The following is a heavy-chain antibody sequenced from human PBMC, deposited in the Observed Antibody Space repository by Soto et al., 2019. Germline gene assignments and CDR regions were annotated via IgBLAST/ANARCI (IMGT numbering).Heavy chain of an antibody. CDR3: ARDVDTTSHLNRFDP. V-gene: IGHV3-23*01. D-gene: IGHD5-18*01. Sequence: GSLRLSCAASGFTFSSCAMGWVRQAPGKGLEWVSGIGAGGDTTYYADSVKGRFTISRDSSKNSVYLQMDSLKVEDTAVYYCARDVDTTSHLNRFDPWGQGVMVTAPQ. CDR1: GFTFSSCA. J-gene: IGHJ5*02. CDR2: IGAGGDTT.